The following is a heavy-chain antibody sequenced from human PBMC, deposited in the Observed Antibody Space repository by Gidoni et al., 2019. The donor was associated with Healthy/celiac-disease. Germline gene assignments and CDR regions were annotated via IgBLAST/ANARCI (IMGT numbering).Heavy chain of an antibody. D-gene: IGHD3-3*01. CDR2: ISSSSSYI. CDR1: GFTFSSYS. Sequence: EVQLVESGGGLVKPGGSLRLSCAASGFTFSSYSMNWVRQAPGKGLEWVSSISSSSSYIYYADSVKGRFTISRDNAKNSLYLQMNSLRAEDTAVYYCARDRNEDFWSGYSSFPAAFDYWGQGTLVTVSS. CDR3: ARDRNEDFWSGYSSFPAAFDY. J-gene: IGHJ4*02. V-gene: IGHV3-21*01.